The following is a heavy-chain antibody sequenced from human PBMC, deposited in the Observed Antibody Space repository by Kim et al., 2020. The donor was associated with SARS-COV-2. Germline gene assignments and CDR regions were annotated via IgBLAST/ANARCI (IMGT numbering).Heavy chain of an antibody. J-gene: IGHJ6*02. CDR3: AREPHNFVWLSPTYYYYAMDV. CDR2: IKQDGSEK. CDR1: GFTFSSYW. V-gene: IGHV3-7*01. D-gene: IGHD3-9*01. Sequence: GGSLRLSCAASGFTFSSYWMSWVRQAPGKGLEWVANIKQDGSEKYYVDSVKGRFTISRDNAKNSLYLQMNSLRAEDTAVYYCAREPHNFVWLSPTYYYYAMDVWGQGTTVTVSS.